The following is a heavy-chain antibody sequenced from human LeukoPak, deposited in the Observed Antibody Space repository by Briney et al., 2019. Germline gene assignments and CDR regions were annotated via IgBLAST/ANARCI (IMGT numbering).Heavy chain of an antibody. CDR2: ISGSGGST. J-gene: IGHJ4*02. Sequence: GGSLRFSCAASGFTFSSYAMSWVRQAPGKGLEWVSAISGSGGSTYYADSVKGRFTISRDNSKNTLYLQMNSLRAEDTAVYYCAKDAPGDYGDYQIPFLEYWGQGTLVT. CDR1: GFTFSSYA. V-gene: IGHV3-23*01. CDR3: AKDAPGDYGDYQIPFLEY. D-gene: IGHD4-17*01.